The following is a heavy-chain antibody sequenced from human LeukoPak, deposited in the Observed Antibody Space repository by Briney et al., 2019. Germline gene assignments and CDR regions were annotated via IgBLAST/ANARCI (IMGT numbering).Heavy chain of an antibody. CDR2: IIPIFGTA. Sequence: GASVNVSCKPSGVTFTSYAISWVRQAAGQGLEWMGRIIPIFGTANYSQTFQGRVTITTDESTHTAYMELSSLRSEDTAVYYCASRYYYDSSGYYGAFDIWGQGTMVTVSS. V-gene: IGHV1-69*05. J-gene: IGHJ3*02. CDR3: ASRYYYDSSGYYGAFDI. D-gene: IGHD3-22*01. CDR1: GVTFTSYA.